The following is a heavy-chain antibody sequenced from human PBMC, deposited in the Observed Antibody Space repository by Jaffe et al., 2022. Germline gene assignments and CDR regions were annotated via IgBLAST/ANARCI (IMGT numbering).Heavy chain of an antibody. Sequence: EVQLVESGGGLVKPGGSLRLSCAASGFTFSSYSMNWVRQAPGKGLEWVSSISSSSSYIYYADSVKGRFTISRDNAKNSLYLQMNSLRAEDTAVYYCARDPSQVTMVQGVIWFDPWGQGTLVTVSS. CDR2: ISSSSSYI. CDR3: ARDPSQVTMVQGVIWFDP. D-gene: IGHD3-10*01. V-gene: IGHV3-21*01. CDR1: GFTFSSYS. J-gene: IGHJ5*02.